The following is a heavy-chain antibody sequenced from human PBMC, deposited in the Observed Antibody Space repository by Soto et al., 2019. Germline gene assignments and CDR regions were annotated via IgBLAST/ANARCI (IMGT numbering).Heavy chain of an antibody. CDR3: ARVGPDSGTYYYGLDV. CDR1: GLTFSGTW. Sequence: RGGSRRCSCAASGLTFSGTWMHWVRGAPGKELVWVSRINSDGSYTTYADSVKGRFTISRDNAKNTLYLEMNNLRAEDMAVYYCARVGPDSGTYYYGLDVWGQGTTVTVAS. J-gene: IGHJ6*02. V-gene: IGHV3-74*03. CDR2: INSDGSYT. D-gene: IGHD2-15*01.